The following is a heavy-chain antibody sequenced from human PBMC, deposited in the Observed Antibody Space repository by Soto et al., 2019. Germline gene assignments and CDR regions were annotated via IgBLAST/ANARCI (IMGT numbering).Heavy chain of an antibody. CDR3: ARAGINSFRFQD. D-gene: IGHD1-20*01. CDR2: IYYYGST. Sequence: SETLSLTCTVSGGSISSGGDYWSWIRQHPGKGLEWIGYIYYYGSTYYKSSLKSRASISIDTSQNQFSLKLTSVTAADTAVYYCARAGINSFRFQDWGRGTLVTVSS. V-gene: IGHV4-31*03. CDR1: GGSISSGGDY. J-gene: IGHJ1*01.